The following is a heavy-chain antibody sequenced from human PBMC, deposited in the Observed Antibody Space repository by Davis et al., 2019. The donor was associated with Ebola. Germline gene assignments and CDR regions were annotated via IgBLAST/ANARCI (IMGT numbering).Heavy chain of an antibody. CDR1: VITFSSHA. V-gene: IGHV3-23*01. J-gene: IGHJ6*04. CDR2: ISGSGGTT. Sequence: GESLKISCADSVITFSSHAMTWVRQAPGKGLEWVSAISGSGGTTYYAGSVKGRFTVSRDNSKKTMYLQMNSLRAEDTAVYYCARSGLSFGVVKYHYGMDVWGKGTTVTVSS. CDR3: ARSGLSFGVVKYHYGMDV. D-gene: IGHD3-3*01.